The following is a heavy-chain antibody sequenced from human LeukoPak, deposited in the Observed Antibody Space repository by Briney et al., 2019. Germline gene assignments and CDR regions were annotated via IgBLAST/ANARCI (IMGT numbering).Heavy chain of an antibody. V-gene: IGHV3-30*18. D-gene: IGHD4-17*01. CDR2: TSYDGSNK. J-gene: IGHJ4*02. Sequence: GGSLRLSCAASGFTFSSYGMHWVRQAPGKGLEWVAVTSYDGSNKYYADSVKGRFTISRDNSKNTLYLQMNSLRAEDTAVYYCAKVPDGDYGVDYWGQGTLVTVSS. CDR1: GFTFSSYG. CDR3: AKVPDGDYGVDY.